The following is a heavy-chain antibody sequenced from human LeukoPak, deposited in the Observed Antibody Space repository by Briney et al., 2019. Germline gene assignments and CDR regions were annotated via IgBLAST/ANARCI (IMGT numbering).Heavy chain of an antibody. D-gene: IGHD1-26*01. Sequence: PGRSLRLSCAASGFTFSSYGMHWVRQAPGKGLEWVAVISYDGSNKYYADSVKGRFTISRDNSKNTLYLQMNSLRAEDTAVYYCAKDDTGIVGATNWGQGTLVTVSS. CDR2: ISYDGSNK. CDR1: GFTFSSYG. CDR3: AKDDTGIVGATN. J-gene: IGHJ4*02. V-gene: IGHV3-30*18.